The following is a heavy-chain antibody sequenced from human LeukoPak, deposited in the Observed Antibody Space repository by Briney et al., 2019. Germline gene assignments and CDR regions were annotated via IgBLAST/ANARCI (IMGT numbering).Heavy chain of an antibody. D-gene: IGHD4-17*01. Sequence: GGSLRLSCAASGFTFSDYYMSWIRQAPGKGLEWVSYISSSGSTIYYADSVKGRFTISRDNAKNSLYLQTNSLRAEDTAVYYCARDDDLGEPMDVWGQGTTVTVSS. J-gene: IGHJ6*02. V-gene: IGHV3-11*01. CDR3: ARDDDLGEPMDV. CDR1: GFTFSDYY. CDR2: ISSSGSTI.